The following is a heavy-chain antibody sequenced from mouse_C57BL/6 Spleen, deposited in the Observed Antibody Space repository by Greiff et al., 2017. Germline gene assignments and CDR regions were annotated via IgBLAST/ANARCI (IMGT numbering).Heavy chain of an antibody. D-gene: IGHD1-1*01. CDR2: INPNNGGT. Sequence: EVQLQESGPELVKPGASVKLPCKASGYTFTDYNMDWVKQSHGKSLEWIGDINPNNGGTNYNQKFKGKATLTVDKSSSTAYMELRSLTSEDTAVYYCARGDYGSSPFAYWGQGTLVTVSA. J-gene: IGHJ3*01. V-gene: IGHV1-18*01. CDR1: GYTFTDYN. CDR3: ARGDYGSSPFAY.